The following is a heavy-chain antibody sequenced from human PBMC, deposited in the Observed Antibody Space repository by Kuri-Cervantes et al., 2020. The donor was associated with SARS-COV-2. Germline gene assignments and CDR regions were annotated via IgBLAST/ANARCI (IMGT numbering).Heavy chain of an antibody. Sequence: LSLTCAASGFTFSSYGMHWVRQAPGKGLEWVAFIRYDGSNKYYADFEKGRFTISRDNSKNTLYLQMNSLRAEDTAVYYCAKDSLLEVKFDYWGQGTLVTVSS. J-gene: IGHJ4*02. D-gene: IGHD1-1*01. CDR3: AKDSLLEVKFDY. V-gene: IGHV3-30*02. CDR1: GFTFSSYG. CDR2: IRYDGSNK.